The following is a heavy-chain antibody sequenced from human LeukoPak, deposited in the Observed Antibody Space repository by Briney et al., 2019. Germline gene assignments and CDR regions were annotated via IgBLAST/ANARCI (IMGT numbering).Heavy chain of an antibody. D-gene: IGHD2-2*01. V-gene: IGHV1-18*04. J-gene: IGHJ4*02. Sequence: ASVKVSCKASGYTFTSYGISWVRQAPGQGLEWMGWISAYNGNTNYAQKLQGRVTMTTDTSKRTAYMEVRSLRSDDTAVYYCAREGLDCSSTSCPGEFDYWGQGTLVIVSS. CDR2: ISAYNGNT. CDR1: GYTFTSYG. CDR3: AREGLDCSSTSCPGEFDY.